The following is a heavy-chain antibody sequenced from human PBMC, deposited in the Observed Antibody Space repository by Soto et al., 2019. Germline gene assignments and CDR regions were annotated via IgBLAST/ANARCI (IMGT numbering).Heavy chain of an antibody. Sequence: GGSLRLSCTASDFTFSSYGMTWVRQAPGEGLEWVSYISSNTDTIYYADSVKGRFTISRDNARNSLFLQMNSLRAEDTAMYYCARAAHSGSSQRLVGKGLWGPGVVTVNYYYMDVWGKGTTVTVSS. CDR3: ARAAHSGSSQRLVGKGLWGPGVVTVNYYYMDV. V-gene: IGHV3-48*01. CDR2: ISSNTDTI. CDR1: DFTFSSYG. D-gene: IGHD6-6*01. J-gene: IGHJ6*03.